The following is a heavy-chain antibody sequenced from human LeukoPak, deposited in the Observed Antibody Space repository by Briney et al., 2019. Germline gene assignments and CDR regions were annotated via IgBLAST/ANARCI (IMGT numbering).Heavy chain of an antibody. Sequence: GASVKVSCKASGYTFTSYGISWVRQAPGQGLEWMGWISAYNGNTNYAQKLQGRVTMTTDTSTSTAYMELRSLRSDDTAVYYCARDTSGYDFWSGPGDWGQGTLVTVSS. D-gene: IGHD3-3*01. CDR1: GYTFTSYG. J-gene: IGHJ4*02. CDR3: ARDTSGYDFWSGPGD. CDR2: ISAYNGNT. V-gene: IGHV1-18*01.